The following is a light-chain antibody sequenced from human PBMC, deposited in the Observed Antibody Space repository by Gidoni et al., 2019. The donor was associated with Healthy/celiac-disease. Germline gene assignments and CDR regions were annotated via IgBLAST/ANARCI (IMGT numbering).Light chain of an antibody. V-gene: IGKV1-39*01. CDR3: QQSYSTPNT. J-gene: IGKJ2*01. Sequence: IQMTQSPSSLSASVGDRVTLTCRASQSISSYLNWYQQKPGKAPKLLIYAASSLQSGVPSRFSGSGSGTDFTLTISSLQPEDFATYYCQQSYSTPNTFGQGTKLEIK. CDR2: AAS. CDR1: QSISSY.